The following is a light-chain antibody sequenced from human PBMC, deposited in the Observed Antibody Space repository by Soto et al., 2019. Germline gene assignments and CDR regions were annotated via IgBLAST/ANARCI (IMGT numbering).Light chain of an antibody. Sequence: DIVMTQSTDSLAVSLGERATINCKSSQSVLYSSNNKNYLAWYQQKAGQPPKLLIYWASTRESGVPDRFSGSGSGADFTLTISSLRAEDVAVYYCQQYYGTPYTFGQGTKLEI. CDR1: QSVLYSSNNKNY. V-gene: IGKV4-1*01. CDR2: WAS. J-gene: IGKJ2*01. CDR3: QQYYGTPYT.